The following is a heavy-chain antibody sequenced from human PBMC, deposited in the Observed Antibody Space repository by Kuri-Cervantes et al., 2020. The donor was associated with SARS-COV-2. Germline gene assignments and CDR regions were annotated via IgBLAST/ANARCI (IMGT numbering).Heavy chain of an antibody. V-gene: IGHV4-4*09. J-gene: IGHJ4*02. Sequence: SETLSLTCAVYGGSFSGYYWSWIRQPAGKGLEWIGYIYTSGSTNYNPSLKSRVTISVDTSKNQFSLKLSSVTAADTAVYYCARERPLTGVGPSGFDYWGQGTLVTVSS. CDR1: GGSFSGYY. D-gene: IGHD1-1*01. CDR3: ARERPLTGVGPSGFDY. CDR2: IYTSGST.